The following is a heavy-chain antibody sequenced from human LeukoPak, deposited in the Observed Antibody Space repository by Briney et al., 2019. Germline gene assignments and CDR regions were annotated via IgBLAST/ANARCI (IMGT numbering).Heavy chain of an antibody. CDR1: GFSFSNYA. J-gene: IGHJ4*02. CDR3: AKESYYDGTGFYTG. D-gene: IGHD3-22*01. Sequence: PGGSVRLSCAASGFSFSNYAMSWVRQAPGKGLEWVSRISGSGSKHYADSVKGRFTISRDNSKNTLYLQMNSLRAEDTAVYYCAKESYYDGTGFYTGWGQGNLVTVSS. V-gene: IGHV3-23*01. CDR2: ISGSGSK.